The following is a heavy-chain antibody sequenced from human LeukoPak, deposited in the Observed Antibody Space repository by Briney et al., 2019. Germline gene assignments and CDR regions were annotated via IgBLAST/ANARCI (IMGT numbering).Heavy chain of an antibody. J-gene: IGHJ4*02. D-gene: IGHD3-22*01. CDR2: IRSKAYGGTT. CDR1: GFTFGDYA. V-gene: IGHV3-49*03. Sequence: PGRSLRLXCTASGFTFGDYAMSWFRQAPGKGLEWVGFIRSKAYGGTTEYGATVKGRFTISRDDSKSSVYLQMNSLKTEDTAVYYCTREHSYYYDNSGSDYWGQGTLVTVSS. CDR3: TREHSYYYDNSGSDY.